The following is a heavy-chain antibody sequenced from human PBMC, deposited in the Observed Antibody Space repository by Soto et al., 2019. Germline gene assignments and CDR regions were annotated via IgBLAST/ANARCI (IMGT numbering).Heavy chain of an antibody. Sequence: GESLKISCKGSGYSFTSYWISWVRQMPGKGLEWMGRIDPSDSYTNYSPSFQGHVTISADKSISTAYLQWSSLKASDTAVYYCARDRGVLYGMDVWGQGTTVTVSS. V-gene: IGHV5-10-1*01. CDR3: ARDRGVLYGMDV. CDR1: GYSFTSYW. D-gene: IGHD3-10*01. J-gene: IGHJ6*02. CDR2: IDPSDSYT.